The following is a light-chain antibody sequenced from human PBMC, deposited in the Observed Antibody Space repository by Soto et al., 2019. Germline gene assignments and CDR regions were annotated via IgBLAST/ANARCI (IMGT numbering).Light chain of an antibody. Sequence: QSALTQPASVSGSPGQSITISCTGTSSDVGGYNYVSWYQQHPGKAPKLMIYEVSNRPSGVSNRFSGSKSGNTAALTISGVQAEDEADDYCSSYTSSSTPRVFGTGTKLTVL. CDR2: EVS. J-gene: IGLJ1*01. CDR3: SSYTSSSTPRV. CDR1: SSDVGGYNY. V-gene: IGLV2-14*01.